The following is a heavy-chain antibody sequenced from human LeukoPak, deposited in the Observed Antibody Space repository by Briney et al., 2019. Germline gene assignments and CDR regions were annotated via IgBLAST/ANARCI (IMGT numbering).Heavy chain of an antibody. CDR2: IYYSGST. V-gene: IGHV4-39*07. CDR1: GGSISSSSYY. D-gene: IGHD2-2*01. J-gene: IGHJ6*03. Sequence: SETLSLTCTVSGGSISSSSYYWGWIRQPPGKGLEWIGSIYYSGSTYYNPSLKSRVTISVDTSKNQFSLKLSSVTAADTAVYYCARSGYCSSTSCFGYYYYYMDVWGKGTTVTVSS. CDR3: ARSGYCSSTSCFGYYYYYMDV.